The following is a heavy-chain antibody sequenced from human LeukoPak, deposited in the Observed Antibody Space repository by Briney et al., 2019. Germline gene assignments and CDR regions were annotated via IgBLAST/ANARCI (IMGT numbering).Heavy chain of an antibody. CDR2: INHSGST. Sequence: PSETLSLTCAVYGGSFSGYYWSWIRQPPGKGLEWIGEINHSGSTNYNPSLKSRVTISVDTSKNQFSLKRSSVTAADTAVYYCARGRRLGFRNWFDPWGQGTLVTVSS. V-gene: IGHV4-34*01. D-gene: IGHD3-10*01. J-gene: IGHJ5*02. CDR1: GGSFSGYY. CDR3: ARGRRLGFRNWFDP.